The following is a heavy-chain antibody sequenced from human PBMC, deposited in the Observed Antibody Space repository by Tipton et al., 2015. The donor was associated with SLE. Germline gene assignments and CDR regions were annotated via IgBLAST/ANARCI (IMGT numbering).Heavy chain of an antibody. V-gene: IGHV3-33*01. J-gene: IGHJ4*01. CDR3: ARDQGVDYSPGYFDS. CDR1: GFTFSTFG. Sequence: SGFTFSTFGMHWVRQAPGKGLEWVAVIWYDGSNKYYADSVKGRFTISRDNSKNTVYLQIHRLRAEHTAVYYCARDQGVDYSPGYFDSWGHGSLVTVSS. CDR2: IWYDGSNK. D-gene: IGHD4-11*01.